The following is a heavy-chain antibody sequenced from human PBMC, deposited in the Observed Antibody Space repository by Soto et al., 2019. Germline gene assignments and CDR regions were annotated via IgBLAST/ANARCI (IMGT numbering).Heavy chain of an antibody. CDR1: GGSISGYY. V-gene: IGHV4-59*01. CDR2: IYYSGST. J-gene: IGHJ4*02. CDR3: ARRGESITGTTSFDY. Sequence: PSETLSLTCTVSGGSISGYYWTWIRQPPRKGLEWIGYIYYSGSTSYNPSLKSRVTMSVDTSKNQFSLKLSSVTTADTAVYYCARRGESITGTTSFDYWGQGTLVTVSS. D-gene: IGHD1-7*01.